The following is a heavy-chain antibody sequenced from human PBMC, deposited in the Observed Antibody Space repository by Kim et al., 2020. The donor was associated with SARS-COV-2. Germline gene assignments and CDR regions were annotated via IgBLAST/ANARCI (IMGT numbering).Heavy chain of an antibody. CDR2: ISSSGSTI. V-gene: IGHV3-48*03. J-gene: IGHJ4*02. CDR3: ARDCFLHDYGGNSGGFDY. Sequence: GGSLRLSCAASGFTFSSYEMNWVRQAPGKGLEWVSYISSSGSTIYYADSVKGRFTISRDNAKNSLYLQMNSLRAEDTAVYYCARDCFLHDYGGNSGGFDYWGQGTLVTVSS. CDR1: GFTFSSYE. D-gene: IGHD4-17*01.